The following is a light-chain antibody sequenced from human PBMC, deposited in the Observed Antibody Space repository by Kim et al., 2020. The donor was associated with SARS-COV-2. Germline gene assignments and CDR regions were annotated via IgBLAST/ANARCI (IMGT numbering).Light chain of an antibody. CDR3: QQYNGYSRT. J-gene: IGKJ2*01. CDR1: QSISSR. V-gene: IGKV1-5*01. CDR2: DAS. Sequence: DIQMTQSPSTLSASVGDRVTITCRASQSISSRLAWYQQKPGKAPKLLIYDASSLQSGVPSRFSGSGSGTEFTLTISSLQPDDFATYSCQQYNGYSRTFGQGTKLEI.